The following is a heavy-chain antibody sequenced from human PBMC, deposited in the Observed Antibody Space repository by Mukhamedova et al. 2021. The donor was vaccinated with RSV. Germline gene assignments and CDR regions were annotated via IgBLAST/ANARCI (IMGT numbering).Heavy chain of an antibody. V-gene: IGHV3-23*01. D-gene: IGHD6-13*01. Sequence: AEYMGGRFTISRDNSKNTLYLQMSSLRVEDTAIYYCAIVGAAAYVYWGQGTLVTVSS. J-gene: IGHJ4*02. CDR3: AIVGAAAYVY.